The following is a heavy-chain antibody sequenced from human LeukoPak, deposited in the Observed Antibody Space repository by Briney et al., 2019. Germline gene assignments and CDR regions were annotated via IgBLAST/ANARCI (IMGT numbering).Heavy chain of an antibody. CDR3: ARGYCSSTSCYTWEFFDY. V-gene: IGHV4-34*01. CDR2: INHSGST. D-gene: IGHD2-2*02. Sequence: ETLSLTXAXYGGSFSGYYWSWIRQPPGKGLEWIGEINHSGSTNYNPSLKSRVTISVDTSKNQFSLKLSSVTAADTAVYYCARGYCSSTSCYTWEFFDYWGQGTLVTVSS. J-gene: IGHJ4*02. CDR1: GGSFSGYY.